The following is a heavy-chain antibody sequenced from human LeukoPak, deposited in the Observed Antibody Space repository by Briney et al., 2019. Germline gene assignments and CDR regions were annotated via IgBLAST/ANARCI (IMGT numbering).Heavy chain of an antibody. J-gene: IGHJ4*02. V-gene: IGHV1-69*13. CDR3: ARDKAGDFWGGYQYYFDY. Sequence: GASVKVSCKASGGTFSSYAISRVRQAPGQGLEWMGGIIPIFGTANYAQKFQGRVTITADESTSTAYMELSSLRSEDTAVYYCARDKAGDFWGGYQYYFDYWGQGTLVTVSS. CDR2: IIPIFGTA. D-gene: IGHD3-3*01. CDR1: GGTFSSYA.